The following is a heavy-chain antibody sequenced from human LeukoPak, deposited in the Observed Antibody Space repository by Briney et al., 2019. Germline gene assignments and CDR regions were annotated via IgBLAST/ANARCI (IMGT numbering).Heavy chain of an antibody. V-gene: IGHV4-39*07. CDR1: GGSIGNNNYY. D-gene: IGHD5-18*01. J-gene: IGHJ6*03. Sequence: SETLSLTCTVSGGSIGNNNYYWGWIRQPPGKGLEWIGSIYYSGNTYYNPSLESRVTISVDTSKNQFSLKLSSVTAADTAVYYCAGGYSYGSTYYYMDVWGKGTTVTISS. CDR3: AGGYSYGSTYYYMDV. CDR2: IYYSGNT.